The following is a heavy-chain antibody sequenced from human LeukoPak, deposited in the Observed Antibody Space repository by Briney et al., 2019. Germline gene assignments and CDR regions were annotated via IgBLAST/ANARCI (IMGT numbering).Heavy chain of an antibody. CDR1: GDSVSSNSAA. V-gene: IGHV6-1*01. D-gene: IGHD3-22*01. Sequence: SQTLSLTCATSGDSVSSNSAAWNWIRQSPSRGLEWLGRTFYRSKWYNDYAVSVKSRITVNPDTSKNQFSLQLNSVTPEDTAVYYCAREWGDYYYDSNGYYSYFDYWGQGTLVTVSS. J-gene: IGHJ4*02. CDR3: AREWGDYYYDSNGYYSYFDY. CDR2: TFYRSKWYN.